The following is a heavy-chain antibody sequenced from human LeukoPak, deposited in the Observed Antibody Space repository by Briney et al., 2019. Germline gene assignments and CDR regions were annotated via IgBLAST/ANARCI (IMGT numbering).Heavy chain of an antibody. CDR3: ARVSYLRFLEWQNWFDP. V-gene: IGHV1-2*02. CDR2: INPNSGGT. CDR1: GYTFTGYY. D-gene: IGHD3-3*01. Sequence: GASVKVSCKASGYTFTGYYMHWVRQAPGQGLEWMGWINPNSGGTNYAQKFQGRVTMTRDTSISTAYMELSRLRSDDTAVYYCARVSYLRFLEWQNWFDPWGQGTLVTVSS. J-gene: IGHJ5*02.